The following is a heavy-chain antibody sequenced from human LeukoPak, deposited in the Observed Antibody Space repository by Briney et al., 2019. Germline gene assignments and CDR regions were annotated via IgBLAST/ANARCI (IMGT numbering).Heavy chain of an antibody. Sequence: GGSLRLSCAASGITFSRFWMSWVRQAPGKGLQWVANINQDGSEKHYVDSVKGRFTISRDNAENSLYLQMNSLRAEDTAVYYCARDLGYCTNGVCHTRSDYWGQGTLVAVSS. J-gene: IGHJ4*02. CDR1: GITFSRFW. V-gene: IGHV3-7*03. CDR3: ARDLGYCTNGVCHTRSDY. CDR2: INQDGSEK. D-gene: IGHD2-8*01.